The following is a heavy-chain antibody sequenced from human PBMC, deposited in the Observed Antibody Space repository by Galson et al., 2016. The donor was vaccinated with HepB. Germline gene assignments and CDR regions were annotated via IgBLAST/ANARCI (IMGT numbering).Heavy chain of an antibody. D-gene: IGHD3-10*01. V-gene: IGHV4-59*01. CDR1: GGSIRSYY. CDR2: IYDSGST. J-gene: IGHJ4*02. CDR3: ARDLYFSGAYYKLAFGY. Sequence: SLTCTVSGGSIRSYYWSWIRQPPGRGLEWIGYIYDSGSTNYNPSLKSRVTISIDTSKNQFSLKLTSVTAADTAVYYCARDLYFSGAYYKLAFGYWGQGTLVTVSS.